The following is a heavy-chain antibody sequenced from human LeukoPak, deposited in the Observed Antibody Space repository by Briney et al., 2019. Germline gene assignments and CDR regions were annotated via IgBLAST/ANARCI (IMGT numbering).Heavy chain of an antibody. D-gene: IGHD1-14*01. J-gene: IGHJ4*02. CDR1: GFTFDDYA. V-gene: IGHV3-9*01. CDR2: ISWNSGSI. CDR3: ARGSTGTFYYFDY. Sequence: GRSLRLSCAASGFTFDDYAMHWVRQAPGKGLEWVSGISWNSGSIGYADSVKGRFTISRDNAKNSLYLQMNSLRAEDTAVYYCARGSTGTFYYFDYWGQGTLVTVSS.